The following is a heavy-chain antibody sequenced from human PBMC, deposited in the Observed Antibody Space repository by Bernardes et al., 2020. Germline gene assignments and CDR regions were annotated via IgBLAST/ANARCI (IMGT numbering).Heavy chain of an antibody. J-gene: IGHJ6*02. Sequence: GGSLRLSCAASGFTFSSYSMNWVRQAPGKGLEWVSYISSSSSTIYYADSVKGRFTISRDNAKNSLYLQMNSLRAEDTAVYYCARDLWSSSPLGYYYGMDVWGQGTTVTVSS. CDR2: ISSSSSTI. CDR1: GFTFSSYS. V-gene: IGHV3-48*01. D-gene: IGHD6-6*01. CDR3: ARDLWSSSPLGYYYGMDV.